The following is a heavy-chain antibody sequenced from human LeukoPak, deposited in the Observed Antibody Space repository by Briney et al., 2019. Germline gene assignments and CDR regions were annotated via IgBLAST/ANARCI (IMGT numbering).Heavy chain of an antibody. Sequence: GGSLRLSCTASGFTFSSYWIHWVRQAPGKGLVWVSLINSDESITTYADSVKGRFTISRDNAKNTLYLQMNSLRPEDTAVYYCARDLGYSIDYWGQGTLVTVSS. J-gene: IGHJ4*02. CDR1: GFTFSSYW. CDR3: ARDLGYSIDY. D-gene: IGHD5-18*01. V-gene: IGHV3-74*03. CDR2: INSDESIT.